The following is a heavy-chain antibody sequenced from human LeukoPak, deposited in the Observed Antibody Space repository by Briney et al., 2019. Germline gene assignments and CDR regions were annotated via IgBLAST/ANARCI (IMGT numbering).Heavy chain of an antibody. CDR2: INPSGGST. V-gene: IGHV1-46*01. D-gene: IGHD5-18*01. Sequence: ASVKVSCKASGYTFTSYYIHWVRQAPGQGLEWMGIINPSGGSTSYAQKFQGRVTMTRDTSISTAYMELSRLRSDDTAAYYCAREERWSLYYFDYWGQGTLVTVSS. CDR3: AREERWSLYYFDY. CDR1: GYTFTSYY. J-gene: IGHJ4*02.